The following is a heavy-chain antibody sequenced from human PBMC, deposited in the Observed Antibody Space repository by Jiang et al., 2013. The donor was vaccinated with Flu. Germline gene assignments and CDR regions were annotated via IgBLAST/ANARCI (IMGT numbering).Heavy chain of an antibody. CDR3: ARERGDDILTGYYMALDV. CDR1: FSSYG. D-gene: IGHD3-9*01. V-gene: IGHV3-33*05. Sequence: FSSYGMHWSARLRQGAGVVAVISYDGSNKYYADSVKGRFTISRDNSKNTLYLQMNSLRAEDTAVYYCARERGDDILTGYYMALDVWGQGTTVTVSS. CDR2: ISYDGSNK. J-gene: IGHJ6*02.